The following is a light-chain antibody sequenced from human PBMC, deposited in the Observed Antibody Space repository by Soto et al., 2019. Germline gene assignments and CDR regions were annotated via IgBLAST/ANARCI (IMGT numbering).Light chain of an antibody. Sequence: SALAQPASVSGSPGQSITISCTGTTSDFGFYNYVSWYQHHPGKAPKLLIYEVTNRHSGVSNRFSGSKSGNTASLTISGLQAEDEADYYYSSYTSSTDYVFGTGTKVTVL. CDR2: EVT. J-gene: IGLJ1*01. CDR1: TSDFGFYNY. CDR3: SSYTSSTDYV. V-gene: IGLV2-14*01.